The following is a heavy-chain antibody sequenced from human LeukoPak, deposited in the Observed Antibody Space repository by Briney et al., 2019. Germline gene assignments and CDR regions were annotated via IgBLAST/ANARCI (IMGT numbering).Heavy chain of an antibody. V-gene: IGHV3-23*01. CDR2: ITDSCGNT. D-gene: IGHD2-15*01. Sequence: GGSLRLSCAASGFSFSSYAMTWVRQAPGKGPEWISSITDSCGNTYSADSVKGRFTISRDNSKNTLYLQMNSLRVEDTAVYYRAKAPERSCNGASCYPLDYWGQGTLVTVSS. CDR1: GFSFSSYA. CDR3: AKAPERSCNGASCYPLDY. J-gene: IGHJ4*02.